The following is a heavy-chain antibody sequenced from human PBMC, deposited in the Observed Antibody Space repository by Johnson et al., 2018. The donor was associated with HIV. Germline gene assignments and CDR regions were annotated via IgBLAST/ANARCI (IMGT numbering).Heavy chain of an antibody. D-gene: IGHD3-22*01. J-gene: IGHJ3*02. Sequence: EVQLVESGGGLVKPGGSLRLSCAASGFTFSNAWMSWVRQAPGKGLEWVGRIKSKTDGGTTDYAAPVKGRFTISRDDSKNTLYLQMNSLRAEDTAVYYCARMGYYYDSATFHPFDIWGQGTMVTVSS. CDR1: GFTFSNAW. CDR3: ARMGYYYDSATFHPFDI. CDR2: IKSKTDGGTT. V-gene: IGHV3-15*01.